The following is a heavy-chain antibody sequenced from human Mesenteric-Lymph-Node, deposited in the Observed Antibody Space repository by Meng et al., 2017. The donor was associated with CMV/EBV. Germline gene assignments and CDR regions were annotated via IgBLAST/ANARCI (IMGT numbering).Heavy chain of an antibody. D-gene: IGHD2-15*01. Sequence: GESLKISCAASGFTVSSHYMSWVRQAPGKGLEWVSVIYSGGSTYYADSVKGRFTISRDNSKNTLYLQMNSLRAEDTAVYYCARALGYINWFDPWGQGTLVTVSS. CDR2: IYSGGST. CDR3: ARALGYINWFDP. J-gene: IGHJ5*02. V-gene: IGHV3-53*01. CDR1: GFTVSSHY.